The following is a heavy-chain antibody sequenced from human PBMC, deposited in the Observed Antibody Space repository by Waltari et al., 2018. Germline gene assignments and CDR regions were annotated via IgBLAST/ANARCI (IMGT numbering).Heavy chain of an antibody. CDR3: VTGLTTVTAKDYFDH. CDR1: GMTFSNYW. V-gene: IGHV3-7*01. J-gene: IGHJ4*02. CDR2: IKQDGSEK. Sequence: EVQLVESGGGSVQPGGSLRLSCAASGMTFSNYWMNWVRQAPGKGLEWVANIKQDGSEKNYVDSVEGRFSISRDNAQNSLYLQMNGLRAEDTAIYYCVTGLTTVTAKDYFDHWGQGALVTVSS. D-gene: IGHD4-17*01.